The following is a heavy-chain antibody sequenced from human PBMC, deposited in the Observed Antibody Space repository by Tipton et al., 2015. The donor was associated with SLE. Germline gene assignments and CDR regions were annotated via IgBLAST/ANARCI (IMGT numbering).Heavy chain of an antibody. CDR2: IWYDGSNK. V-gene: IGHV3-33*01. D-gene: IGHD4-23*01. Sequence: SGFTFSSYGMHWVRQAPGKGLEWVAVIWYDGSNKYYADSVKGRFTISRDNSKNTLYLQMNSLRAEDTAVYYCARAFTTAVTDYFDYWGQGTLVTVSS. J-gene: IGHJ4*02. CDR3: ARAFTTAVTDYFDY. CDR1: GFTFSSYG.